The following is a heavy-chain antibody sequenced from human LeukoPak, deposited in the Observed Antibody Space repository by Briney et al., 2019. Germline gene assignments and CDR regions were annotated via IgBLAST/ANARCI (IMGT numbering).Heavy chain of an antibody. D-gene: IGHD6-13*01. Sequence: SQTLSLTCAISGASFSSNSAAWNWFRQSPSRGLEWLGRTYYRSKWYNDYAVSVKSRITINPDTSKNQFSLQLNSVTPEDTAVYYCASLRIGRIAAAGTNFQHWGQGTLVTVSS. CDR1: GASFSSNSAA. CDR3: ASLRIGRIAAAGTNFQH. J-gene: IGHJ1*01. V-gene: IGHV6-1*01. CDR2: TYYRSKWYN.